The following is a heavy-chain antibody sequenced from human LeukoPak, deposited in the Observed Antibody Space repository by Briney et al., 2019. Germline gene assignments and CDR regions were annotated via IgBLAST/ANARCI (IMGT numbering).Heavy chain of an antibody. V-gene: IGHV4-34*01. CDR1: GGSFSGYY. D-gene: IGHD5-18*01. J-gene: IGHJ4*02. Sequence: PSGTLSLTCAVYGGSFSGYYWSWIRQPPGKGLEWIGEINHSGSTNYNPSLKSRVTISVDTSKNQFSLKLSSVTAADTAVYYCARGGYSYGPRHFDYWGQGTLVTVSS. CDR3: ARGGYSYGPRHFDY. CDR2: INHSGST.